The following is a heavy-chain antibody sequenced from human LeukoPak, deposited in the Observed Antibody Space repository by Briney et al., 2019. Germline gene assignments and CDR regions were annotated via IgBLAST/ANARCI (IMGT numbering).Heavy chain of an antibody. CDR2: INPSDGST. V-gene: IGHV1-46*01. J-gene: IGHJ6*02. D-gene: IGHD2-15*01. Sequence: ASVKVSCKASGYTFTSYYMHWVRQAPGQGLEWMGIINPSDGSTSYAQKFQGRVTMTRDTSTSTVYMELSSLRSEDTAVYYCARDIVVVVAATSYYYYYGMDVWGQGTTVTVSS. CDR1: GYTFTSYY. CDR3: ARDIVVVVAATSYYYYYGMDV.